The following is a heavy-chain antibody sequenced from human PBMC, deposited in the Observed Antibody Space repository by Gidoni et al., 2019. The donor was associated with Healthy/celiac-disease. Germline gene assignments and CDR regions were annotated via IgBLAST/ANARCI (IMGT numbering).Heavy chain of an antibody. Sequence: QLQLQESGPGLVKPSETLSLTCTVSGGYISSRSSYWGWIRQPPGKGLDWIGSIYYSGSTYYNPSLKSRVTISVYTSKNQFSLKLSSVTAADTAVYYCARYFSVGSCYSCFDYWGQGTLVTVSS. D-gene: IGHD2-15*01. J-gene: IGHJ4*02. CDR1: GGYISSRSSY. CDR3: ARYFSVGSCYSCFDY. CDR2: IYYSGST. V-gene: IGHV4-39*01.